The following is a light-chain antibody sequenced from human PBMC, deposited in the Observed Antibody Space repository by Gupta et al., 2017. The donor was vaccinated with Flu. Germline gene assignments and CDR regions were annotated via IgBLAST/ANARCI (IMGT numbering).Light chain of an antibody. CDR3: QQYDRWPLIT. V-gene: IGKV3-15*01. J-gene: IGKJ5*01. Sequence: PATLSVSPGERATLSCRASQNVNSNLAWYHQKPGQAPRLLIYGASTRATGISARFSGSGSGTDFTLTISSLQSEDFALYYCQQYDRWPLITFGQGTRLEIK. CDR2: GAS. CDR1: QNVNSN.